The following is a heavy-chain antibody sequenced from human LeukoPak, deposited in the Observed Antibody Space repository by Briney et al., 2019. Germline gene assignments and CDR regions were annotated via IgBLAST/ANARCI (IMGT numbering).Heavy chain of an antibody. J-gene: IGHJ4*02. CDR2: ISSYPTYI. CDR3: ASLRLSYYDYVWGSYPTGY. CDR1: GFPFSSYS. V-gene: IGHV3-21*01. D-gene: IGHD3-16*02. Sequence: GGSLRLSCAVSGFPFSSYSMNWVRQAPGKGLEWVSSISSYPTYIYYADSVKGRFTISRDNAKNSLYLQMNSLRAEDTAVYYCASLRLSYYDYVWGSYPTGYWGQGTLVTVSS.